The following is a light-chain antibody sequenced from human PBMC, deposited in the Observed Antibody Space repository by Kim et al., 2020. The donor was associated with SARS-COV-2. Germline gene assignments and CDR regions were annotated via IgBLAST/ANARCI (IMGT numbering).Light chain of an antibody. J-gene: IGLJ2*01. CDR3: SSYAGSNNLV. V-gene: IGLV2-8*01. CDR2: EVS. Sequence: GQSGTIYCTGTSSDVGGYNYVSWYQQHPGKAPKLMIYEVSKRPSGVPDRFSGSKSGNTASLTVSGLQAEDEADYYCSSYAGSNNLVFGGGTQLTVL. CDR1: SSDVGGYNY.